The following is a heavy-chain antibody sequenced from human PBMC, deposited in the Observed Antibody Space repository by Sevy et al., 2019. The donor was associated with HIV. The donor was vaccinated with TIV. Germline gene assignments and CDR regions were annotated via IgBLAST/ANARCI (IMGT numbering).Heavy chain of an antibody. CDR2: FSFGCGRI. D-gene: IGHD2-8*01. Sequence: GESLKISCAASGFTFAKYSMGWVRQAPGKGLEWVSTFSFGCGRINYADSVKGRFTISRDDSKNTLFLQMNSLRAEDTATYFCAREGCTQPHDYWGQGTLVTVSS. CDR1: GFTFAKYS. V-gene: IGHV3-23*01. J-gene: IGHJ4*02. CDR3: AREGCTQPHDY.